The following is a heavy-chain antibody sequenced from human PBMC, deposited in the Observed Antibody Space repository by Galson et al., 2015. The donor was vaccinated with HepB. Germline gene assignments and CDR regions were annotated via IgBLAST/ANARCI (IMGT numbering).Heavy chain of an antibody. J-gene: IGHJ6*02. V-gene: IGHV3-33*01. Sequence: SLRLSCAASGFIFSRNGMHWVRQAPGKGLEWVAFIWYDGSNKYYADSVQGRFTISRDNSKNTVYLQMNSLRAEDTAVYYCARDSTYYNFWSGYQMGMDVWGQGTTVTVSS. D-gene: IGHD3-3*01. CDR1: GFIFSRNG. CDR2: IWYDGSNK. CDR3: ARDSTYYNFWSGYQMGMDV.